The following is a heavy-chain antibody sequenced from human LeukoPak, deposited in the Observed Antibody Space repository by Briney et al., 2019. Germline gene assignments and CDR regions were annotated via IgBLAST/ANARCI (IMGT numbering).Heavy chain of an antibody. CDR3: ARGGYRPFDY. CDR1: GGSISSYY. CDR2: IYYSGST. Sequence: SETLSLTCTVSGGSISSYYWSWIRQPPGKGLEWIGYIYYSGSTNYNPSLKSRVTISVDTSKNQFSLKLSSVTAADTAVYYCARGGYRPFDYWGQGTLVTVSS. V-gene: IGHV4-59*08. J-gene: IGHJ4*02. D-gene: IGHD3-16*01.